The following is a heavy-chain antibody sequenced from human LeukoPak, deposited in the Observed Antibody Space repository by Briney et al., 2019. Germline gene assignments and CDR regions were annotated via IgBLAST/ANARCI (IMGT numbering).Heavy chain of an antibody. Sequence: GESLKISCKGSGYSFPSYWIGWVRQVPGKGLEWMGIIYPGDSDTRYSPSFQGQVTISADKSISTAYLQWSSLKASDTAMYYCVRRGEYNSNWYPNWFDPWGQGTLVTVSS. D-gene: IGHD6-13*01. CDR3: VRRGEYNSNWYPNWFDP. J-gene: IGHJ5*02. V-gene: IGHV5-51*01. CDR1: GYSFPSYW. CDR2: IYPGDSDT.